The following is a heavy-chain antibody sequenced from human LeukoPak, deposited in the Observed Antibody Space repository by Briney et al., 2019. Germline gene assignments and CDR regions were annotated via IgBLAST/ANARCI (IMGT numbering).Heavy chain of an antibody. Sequence: GGSLRLSCAASGFTFSSYSMNWVRQAPGKGLEWVSYISSSSSTIYYADSVKGRFTISRDNAKNSLYLQMNSLRAEDTAVYYCARDLAAKYWGQGTLVTVSS. CDR2: ISSSSSTI. J-gene: IGHJ4*02. CDR1: GFTFSSYS. V-gene: IGHV3-48*01. CDR3: ARDLAAKY. D-gene: IGHD2-15*01.